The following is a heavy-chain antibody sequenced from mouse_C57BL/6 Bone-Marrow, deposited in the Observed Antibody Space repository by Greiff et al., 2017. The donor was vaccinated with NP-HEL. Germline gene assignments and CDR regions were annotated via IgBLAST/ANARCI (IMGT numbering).Heavy chain of an antibody. Sequence: VQLQHSVAELVRPGASVKLSCTASGFNIKNTYMHWVKQRPEQGLEWIGRIDPANGNTKYAPKFQGKATITADTSSNTAYLQLSSLTSEDTAIYYCALYDGYSQWYFDVWGTGTTVTVSS. CDR1: GFNIKNTY. CDR2: IDPANGNT. CDR3: ALYDGYSQWYFDV. J-gene: IGHJ1*03. D-gene: IGHD2-3*01. V-gene: IGHV14-3*01.